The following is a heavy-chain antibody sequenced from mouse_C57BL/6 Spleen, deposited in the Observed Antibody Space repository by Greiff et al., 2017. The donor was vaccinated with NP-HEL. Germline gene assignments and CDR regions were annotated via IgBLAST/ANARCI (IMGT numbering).Heavy chain of an antibody. CDR3: TTGTGTY. V-gene: IGHV14-4*01. CDR1: GFNIKDDY. D-gene: IGHD4-1*01. Sequence: EVQLQQSGAELVRPGASVKLSCTASGFNIKDDYMHWVKQRPEQGLEWIGWIDPENGDTEYASKFQGKATITADTSSNTAYLQLSSLTSEATAVYYGTTGTGTYWGQGTLVTVSA. CDR2: IDPENGDT. J-gene: IGHJ3*01.